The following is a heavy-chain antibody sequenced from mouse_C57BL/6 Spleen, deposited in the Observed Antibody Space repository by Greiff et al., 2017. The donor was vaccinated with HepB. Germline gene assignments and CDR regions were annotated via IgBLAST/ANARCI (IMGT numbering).Heavy chain of an antibody. Sequence: VQLQQSGPELVKPGASVKMSCKASGYTLTDYNMHWVKQSHGKSLEWIGYINPNNGGTSYNQKFKGKATLTVNKSSSTAYMELRSLTSEDSAVYYCARGPYGYDGFDYWGQGTTLTVSS. CDR1: GYTLTDYN. V-gene: IGHV1-22*01. CDR3: ARGPYGYDGFDY. J-gene: IGHJ2*01. CDR2: INPNNGGT. D-gene: IGHD2-2*01.